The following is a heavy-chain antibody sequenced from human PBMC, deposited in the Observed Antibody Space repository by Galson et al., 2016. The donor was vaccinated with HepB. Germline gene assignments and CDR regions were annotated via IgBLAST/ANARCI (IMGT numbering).Heavy chain of an antibody. CDR3: AKGDGSGSSGFGS. V-gene: IGHV4-31*03. CDR2: ISYSGTT. J-gene: IGHJ4*02. CDR1: GGSISSGPHF. Sequence: TLSLTCTVSGGSISSGPHFWNWIRQHAGKGLECIGYISYSGTTYYNPSLLSRVSMSLDRSKNHFSLRLNSVTAADTAVYYCAKGDGSGSSGFGSWGPGIPVTVSS. D-gene: IGHD3-10*01.